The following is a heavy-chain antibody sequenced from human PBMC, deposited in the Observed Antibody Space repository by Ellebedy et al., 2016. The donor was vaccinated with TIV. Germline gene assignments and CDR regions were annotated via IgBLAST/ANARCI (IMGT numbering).Heavy chain of an antibody. V-gene: IGHV1-46*01. CDR3: VGATGVTMVRANYYYYYVMDV. CDR1: GYTFTNNY. CDR2: FNPSGGST. Sequence: AASVKVSCKASGYTFTNNYMHWVRQAPGQGLEWMGIFNPSGGSTSYAQKFQGRVTMTRDTSTSTVYMELSSLRSEDTAVYYCVGATGVTMVRANYYYYYVMDVWGQGTTVTVSS. J-gene: IGHJ6*02. D-gene: IGHD3-10*01.